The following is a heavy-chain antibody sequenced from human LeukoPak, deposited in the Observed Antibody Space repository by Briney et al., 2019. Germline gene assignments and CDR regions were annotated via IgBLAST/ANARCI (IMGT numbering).Heavy chain of an antibody. CDR2: ISYDGSNK. Sequence: GRSLRLSCAASGFTFSSYAMHWVRQAPGKGLEWVAVISYDGSNKYYADSVKGRFTIPRDNSKHTLYLQMNSLISEDTAVYYCVGVWGVGNYWGQGTLVTVSS. V-gene: IGHV3-30*04. CDR3: VGVWGVGNY. CDR1: GFTFSSYA. D-gene: IGHD3-16*01. J-gene: IGHJ4*02.